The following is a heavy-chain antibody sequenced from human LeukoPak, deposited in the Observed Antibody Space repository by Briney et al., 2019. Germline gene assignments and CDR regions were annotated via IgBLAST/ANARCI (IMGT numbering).Heavy chain of an antibody. Sequence: GGSLRLSCAASGFIFSSYAMSWVRQAPGKGLEWVSTVTGGAVATYYADSVRGRHTISRDNSKNTLYLQMNSLRAEDTAVYYCARDSPLKGYNSGWATNSFDFWGQGTLVTVSS. V-gene: IGHV3-23*01. CDR2: VTGGAVAT. CDR3: ARDSPLKGYNSGWATNSFDF. J-gene: IGHJ4*02. D-gene: IGHD6-19*01. CDR1: GFIFSSYA.